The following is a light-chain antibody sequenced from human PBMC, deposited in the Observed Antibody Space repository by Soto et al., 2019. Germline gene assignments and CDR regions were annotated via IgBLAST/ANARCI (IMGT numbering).Light chain of an antibody. V-gene: IGLV2-14*03. CDR2: GVT. CDR3: SSFTSNRIYV. J-gene: IGLJ1*01. Sequence: QSALTQPTSVSGSRGPSITISCTGNHNEIGTYDYVSWYQQHPGRAPRLLIHGVTTRPSGISGRFSASKSGLTASLTISGLQPEDEADYYCSSFTSNRIYVFGPGTKFTVL. CDR1: HNEIGTYDY.